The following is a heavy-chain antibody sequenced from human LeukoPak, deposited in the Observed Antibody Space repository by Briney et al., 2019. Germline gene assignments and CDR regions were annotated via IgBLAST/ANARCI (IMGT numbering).Heavy chain of an antibody. D-gene: IGHD4-17*01. V-gene: IGHV5-51*01. Sequence: PGESLKISCKGSGYSFTSYWIGWVRQMPGKGLEWMGIIYPGDSDTRYSPSFQGQVTISADKSISTAYLQWSSLKASDTAMYYCARTLSGTTVTTSTAFDIWGQGTMVTVSS. CDR3: ARTLSGTTVTTSTAFDI. J-gene: IGHJ3*02. CDR1: GYSFTSYW. CDR2: IYPGDSDT.